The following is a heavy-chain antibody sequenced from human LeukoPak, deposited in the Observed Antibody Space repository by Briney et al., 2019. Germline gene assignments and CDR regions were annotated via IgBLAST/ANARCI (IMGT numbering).Heavy chain of an antibody. Sequence: SETLSLTCTVSGGSISSYYWSWIRQPAGKGLEWIGRIYTSGSTNYNPSLKSRVTMSVDTSKNQFSLKLSSVTAADTAVYYCARDRARYCSGGSRYMLDYWGQGTLVTVSS. V-gene: IGHV4-4*07. J-gene: IGHJ4*02. CDR3: ARDRARYCSGGSRYMLDY. CDR2: IYTSGST. CDR1: GGSISSYY. D-gene: IGHD2-15*01.